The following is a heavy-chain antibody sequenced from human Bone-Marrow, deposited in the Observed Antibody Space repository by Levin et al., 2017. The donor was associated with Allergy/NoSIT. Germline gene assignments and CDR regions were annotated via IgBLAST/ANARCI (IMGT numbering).Heavy chain of an antibody. CDR2: ISAYNGNT. CDR1: GYTFTSYG. Sequence: ASVKVSCKASGYTFTSYGISWVRQAPGQGLEWMGWISAYNGNTNYAQKLQGRVTMTTDTSTSTAYMELRSLRSDDTAVYYCARDLVVVLNYYYYGMDVWGQGTTVTVSS. CDR3: ARDLVVVLNYYYYGMDV. J-gene: IGHJ6*02. V-gene: IGHV1-18*01. D-gene: IGHD2-15*01.